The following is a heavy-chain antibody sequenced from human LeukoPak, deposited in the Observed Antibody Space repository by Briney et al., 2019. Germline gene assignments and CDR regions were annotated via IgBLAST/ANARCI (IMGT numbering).Heavy chain of an antibody. Sequence: ASVKVSCKASGYTFTSYDINWVRQATGQGLEWMGWMNPNSGNTGYAQKFQGRVTITRNTSISTAYMELSSLRSEDTAVYYCARGTEGYYDFWSGYYDAFDIWGQGTMVTVSS. V-gene: IGHV1-8*03. CDR2: MNPNSGNT. D-gene: IGHD3-3*01. CDR1: GYTFTSYD. J-gene: IGHJ3*02. CDR3: ARGTEGYYDFWSGYYDAFDI.